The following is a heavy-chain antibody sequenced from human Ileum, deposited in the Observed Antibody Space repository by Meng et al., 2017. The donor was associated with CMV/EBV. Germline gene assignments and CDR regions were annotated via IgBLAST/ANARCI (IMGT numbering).Heavy chain of an antibody. CDR3: ARLTTETTPYYYYYYMDV. CDR1: GGSFSGYY. J-gene: IGHJ6*03. D-gene: IGHD4-11*01. V-gene: IGHV4-34*02. Sequence: HVQVQQVGAGLLKPPETLSLTCAVYGGSFSGYYWSWIRQPPGKGLEWIGEINHSGSTNYNPSLKSRVTISVDTSKDQFSLKLNSVTAADTAVYYCARLTTETTPYYYYYYMDVWGKGTTVTVSS. CDR2: INHSGST.